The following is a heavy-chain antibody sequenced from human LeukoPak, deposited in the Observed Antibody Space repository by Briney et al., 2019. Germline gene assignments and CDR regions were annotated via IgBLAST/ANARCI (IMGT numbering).Heavy chain of an antibody. CDR1: GYTLTELS. J-gene: IGHJ4*02. V-gene: IGHV1-24*01. CDR2: FDPEDGET. CDR3: ATVRGVEYYFDY. D-gene: IGHD3-10*01. Sequence: ASVKVSCKVSGYTLTELSMHWVRQAPGKGLEWMGGFDPEDGETIYAQKFQGRVTMTEDTSTDTAYMELSSLRSEDTAVYYCATVRGVEYYFDYWGQGTLVTVSS.